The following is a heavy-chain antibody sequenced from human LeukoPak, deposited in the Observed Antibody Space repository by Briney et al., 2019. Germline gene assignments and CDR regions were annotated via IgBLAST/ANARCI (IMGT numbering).Heavy chain of an antibody. CDR1: GGSIRSYS. CDR2: IYDSGNT. V-gene: IGHV4-59*01. D-gene: IGHD3-9*01. J-gene: IGHJ6*02. Sequence: SETLSLTCTVSGGSIRSYSWSWIRQPPGKGLEWIGYIYDSGNTNYNPSLKSRVTMSVDTSRDQFSLKVSSVTAADTAVYYCARLRYSTSYYYHGMDVWSQGTTVTVSS. CDR3: ARLRYSTSYYYHGMDV.